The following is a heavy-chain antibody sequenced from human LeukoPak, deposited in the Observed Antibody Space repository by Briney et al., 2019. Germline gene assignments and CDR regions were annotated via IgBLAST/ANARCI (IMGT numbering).Heavy chain of an antibody. D-gene: IGHD2-21*02. CDR1: GYSFTRYG. J-gene: IGHJ4*02. V-gene: IGHV1-46*01. Sequence: ASVKVSCKASGYSFTRYGITWVRQAPGQGLEWMGIINPSGDSTSYAQKFQGRVTMTRDTSTSTVYMELSSLRSEDTAVYYCASVLYCGADCYSGRYFFDYWGQGTLVTVSS. CDR2: INPSGDST. CDR3: ASVLYCGADCYSGRYFFDY.